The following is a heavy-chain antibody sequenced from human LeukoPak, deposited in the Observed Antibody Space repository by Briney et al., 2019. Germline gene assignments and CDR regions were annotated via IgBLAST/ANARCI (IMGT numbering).Heavy chain of an antibody. V-gene: IGHV4-34*01. J-gene: IGHJ3*02. Sequence: SETLSLTCAVYGGSFSGYYWSWIRQPPGKGLEWIGEINHSGSTNYNPSLKSRVTISVDTSKNQFSLKLSSVTAADTAVYYCARQDRGVRGANDAFDIWGQGTMVTVSS. D-gene: IGHD3-10*01. CDR3: ARQDRGVRGANDAFDI. CDR2: INHSGST. CDR1: GGSFSGYY.